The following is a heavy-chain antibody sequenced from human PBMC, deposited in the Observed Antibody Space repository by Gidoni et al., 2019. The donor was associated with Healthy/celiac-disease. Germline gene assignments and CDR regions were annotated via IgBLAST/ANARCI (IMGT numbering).Heavy chain of an antibody. D-gene: IGHD6-13*01. Sequence: EVQLVESGGGLVKPGGSLRLSCAASGFTFSNAWMSWVLQAPGKGLEWVGRIKSKTDGGTTDYAAPGKGRFTISRDDSKNTLYLQMNSLKTEDTAVYYCTTDTWTGYSSSLGFDPWGQGTLVTVSS. CDR3: TTDTWTGYSSSLGFDP. V-gene: IGHV3-15*01. CDR2: IKSKTDGGTT. J-gene: IGHJ5*02. CDR1: GFTFSNAW.